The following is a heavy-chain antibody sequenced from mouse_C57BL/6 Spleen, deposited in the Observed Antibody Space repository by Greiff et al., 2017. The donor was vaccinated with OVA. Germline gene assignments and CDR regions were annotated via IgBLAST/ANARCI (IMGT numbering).Heavy chain of an antibody. CDR3: ARQPYYYGSTNWYFDV. D-gene: IGHD1-1*01. J-gene: IGHJ1*03. Sequence: QVQLKQPGTELVKPGASVKLSCKASGYTFTSYWMHWVKQRPGQGLEWIGNINPSNGGTNYNEKFKSKATLTVDKSSSTAYMQLSSLTSEDSAVYYCARQPYYYGSTNWYFDVWGTGTTVTVSS. CDR1: GYTFTSYW. V-gene: IGHV1-53*01. CDR2: INPSNGGT.